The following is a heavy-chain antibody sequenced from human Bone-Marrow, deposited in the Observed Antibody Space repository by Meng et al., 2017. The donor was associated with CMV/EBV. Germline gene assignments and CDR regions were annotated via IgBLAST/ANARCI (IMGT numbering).Heavy chain of an antibody. CDR2: MNPNSGNT. D-gene: IGHD3-10*01. CDR3: ARGPGPRRMRGWFYP. Sequence: ASVKVSCKASGYTFTSYDINWVRQATGQGLEWMGWMNPNSGNTGYAQKFQGRVTITRNTSISTAYMELSSLRSEDTAVYYCARGPGPRRMRGWFYPWDQGTLVTVSS. CDR1: GYTFTSYD. V-gene: IGHV1-8*03. J-gene: IGHJ5*02.